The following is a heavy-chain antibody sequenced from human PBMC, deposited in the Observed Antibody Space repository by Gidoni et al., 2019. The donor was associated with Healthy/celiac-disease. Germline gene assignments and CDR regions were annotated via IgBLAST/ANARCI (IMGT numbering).Heavy chain of an antibody. CDR1: GGSFSGYY. CDR2: INLSGSN. Sequence: QVQLQQWGAGLLKPSETLSLTCAVYGGSFSGYYWSWIRQPPGKGLEWIWEINLSGSNNYNPALKSRVTISVDTSKNQFSLKLRSVTAADTAVYYCARGRDSSSWFENWFDPWGQGTLVTFSS. V-gene: IGHV4-34*01. J-gene: IGHJ5*02. CDR3: ARGRDSSSWFENWFDP. D-gene: IGHD6-13*01.